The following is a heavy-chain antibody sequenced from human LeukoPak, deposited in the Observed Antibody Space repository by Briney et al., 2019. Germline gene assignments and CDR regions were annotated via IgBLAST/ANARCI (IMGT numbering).Heavy chain of an antibody. CDR3: AKGVSRWFGARDYYMDV. Sequence: PGGSLRLSCAASGFTFSSYAMSWVRQAPGKGPEWVSAISGNGGNTYYADSVEGRFTISRDNSKNTLYLQMNSLRAEDTAVYYCAKGVSRWFGARDYYMDVWGKGTTVTVSS. D-gene: IGHD3-10*01. J-gene: IGHJ6*03. V-gene: IGHV3-23*01. CDR2: ISGNGGNT. CDR1: GFTFSSYA.